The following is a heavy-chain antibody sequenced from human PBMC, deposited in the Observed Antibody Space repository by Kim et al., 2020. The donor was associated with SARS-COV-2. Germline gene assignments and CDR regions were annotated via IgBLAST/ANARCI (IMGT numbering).Heavy chain of an antibody. CDR2: ISISSSYI. V-gene: IGHV3-21*01. CDR3: ARDPSSGWHDWYFDL. J-gene: IGHJ2*01. CDR1: GFTFSSYS. Sequence: GGSLRLSCAASGFTFSSYSMNWVRQAPGKGLEWVSSISISSSYIYYADSVKGRFTISRDNAKNSLYLQMNSLRAEDTAVYYCARDPSSGWHDWYFDLWGRGTLVTVSS. D-gene: IGHD6-19*01.